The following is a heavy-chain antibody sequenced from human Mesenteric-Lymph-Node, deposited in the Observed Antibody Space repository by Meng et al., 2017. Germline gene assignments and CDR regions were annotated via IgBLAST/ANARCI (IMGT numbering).Heavy chain of an antibody. Sequence: GSLRLSCAVYGGSFSGYYWSWIRQPPGKGLEWIGEINHSGSTNYNPSLKSRVTISVDTSKNQFSLKLSSVTAADTAMYYCARGKSVVRGVRPFGHWGQGTLVTVSS. CDR2: INHSGST. D-gene: IGHD3-10*01. CDR3: ARGKSVVRGVRPFGH. J-gene: IGHJ4*02. V-gene: IGHV4-34*01. CDR1: GGSFSGYY.